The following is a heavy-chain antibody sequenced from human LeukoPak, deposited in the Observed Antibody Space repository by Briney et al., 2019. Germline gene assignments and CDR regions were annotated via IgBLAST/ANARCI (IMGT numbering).Heavy chain of an antibody. J-gene: IGHJ4*02. D-gene: IGHD1-26*01. CDR1: GFTFSSYS. CDR2: ISSSSSTI. V-gene: IGHV3-48*04. Sequence: GGSLRLSCAASGFTFSSYSMNWVRQAPGKGLEWVSFISSSSSTIYYADSVKDRFTISRDNAKNSLYLQMNSLRAEDTAVYYCARDRGGGYSAIDYWGQGTLVTVSS. CDR3: ARDRGGGYSAIDY.